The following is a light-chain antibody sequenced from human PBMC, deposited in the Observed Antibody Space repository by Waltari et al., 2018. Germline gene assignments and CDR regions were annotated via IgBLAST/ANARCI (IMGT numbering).Light chain of an antibody. J-gene: IGKJ4*02. CDR1: QPGRSTA. CDR3: HQSEKSPMT. CDR2: DSS. V-gene: IGKV3-20*01. Sequence: IVLTQSPDTLSLSPGDTVTFSCRPAQPGRSTALAWYQQRPGQAPRLLIFDSSRRATGIPDRFSGRGSATDFTLTISRLETEDVGIYYCHQSEKSPMTFGRGTRLEIK.